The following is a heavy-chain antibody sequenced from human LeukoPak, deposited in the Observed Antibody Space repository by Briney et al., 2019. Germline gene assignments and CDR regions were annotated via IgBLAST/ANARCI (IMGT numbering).Heavy chain of an antibody. CDR1: GFTFSSYA. Sequence: GGSLRPSCSASGFTFSSYAMHWVRQARGKGLEYVSAISSNGDSTYYAESVKGRFTISRDNSKNTLYLQMSSLRAEDTAVYYCVPLWFGELLGTNWGQGTLVTVSS. CDR2: ISSNGDST. J-gene: IGHJ4*02. CDR3: VPLWFGELLGTN. D-gene: IGHD3-10*01. V-gene: IGHV3-64D*06.